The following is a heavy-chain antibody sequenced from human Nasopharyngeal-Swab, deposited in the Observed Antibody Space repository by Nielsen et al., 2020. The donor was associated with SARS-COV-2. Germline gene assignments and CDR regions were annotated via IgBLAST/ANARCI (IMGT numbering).Heavy chain of an antibody. CDR3: TTDIVGATYYGMDV. Sequence: GGSLRLSCTASGFTFGDYAMSWVRQAPGKGLEWVGRIKSKTDGGTTDYAAPVKGRFTISRDDSKNTLYLQMNSLKTEDTAVYYCTTDIVGATYYGMDVWGQGTTVTVSS. V-gene: IGHV3-15*01. J-gene: IGHJ6*02. D-gene: IGHD1-26*01. CDR2: IKSKTDGGTT. CDR1: GFTFGDYA.